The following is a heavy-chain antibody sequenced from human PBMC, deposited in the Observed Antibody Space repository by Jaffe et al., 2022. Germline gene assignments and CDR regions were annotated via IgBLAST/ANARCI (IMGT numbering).Heavy chain of an antibody. CDR2: ITGSGIST. CDR3: AKDVRPNIPSYY. J-gene: IGHJ4*02. D-gene: IGHD3-16*02. Sequence: EVQLLESGGGLVQPGGSLRLSCVASGFTFSSYGLSWVRQAPGKGLEWVSAITGSGISTYYADSVKGRFTISRDNSKITLYLQMNSLRAEDTAVYYCAKDVRPNIPSYYWGQGTLVTVSS. CDR1: GFTFSSYG. V-gene: IGHV3-23*01.